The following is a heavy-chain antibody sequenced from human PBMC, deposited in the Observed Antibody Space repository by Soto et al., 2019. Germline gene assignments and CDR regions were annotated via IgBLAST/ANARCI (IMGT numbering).Heavy chain of an antibody. CDR3: ASRKSSPYFDY. Sequence: SETLSVTGTVSCGSISNYYWTWIRQPPGKGLEWIGYIYYSGNTNYNPSLKSRVTMSVDTSKNHFSLNLRSVTAADTAVYYCASRKSSPYFDYWGQGTLVSVSS. CDR2: IYYSGNT. V-gene: IGHV4-59*08. D-gene: IGHD3-10*01. CDR1: CGSISNYY. J-gene: IGHJ4*02.